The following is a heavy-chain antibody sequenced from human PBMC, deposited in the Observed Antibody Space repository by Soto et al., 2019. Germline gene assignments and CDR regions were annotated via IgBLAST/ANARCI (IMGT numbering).Heavy chain of an antibody. D-gene: IGHD5-18*01. CDR1: GGSFSGYY. CDR2: INHSGST. Sequence: QVQLQQWGAGLLKPSETLSLTCAVYGGSFSGYYWSWIRQPPGKGLEWIGEINHSGSTNYNPSLKRRVTISVETSKNQYSLQLSSVTAADTAVYYCASLKRRYPVDTAMASGGYYYYYGMDVWGQGTTVTVSS. V-gene: IGHV4-34*01. CDR3: ASLKRRYPVDTAMASGGYYYYYGMDV. J-gene: IGHJ6*02.